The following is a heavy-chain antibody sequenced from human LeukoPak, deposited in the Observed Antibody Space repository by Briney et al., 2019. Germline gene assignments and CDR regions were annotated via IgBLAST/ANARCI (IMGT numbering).Heavy chain of an antibody. J-gene: IGHJ4*02. V-gene: IGHV5-51*01. CDR2: IYPGDSAI. CDR1: GYTFTSYW. Sequence: GESPKISCEASGYTFTSYWIGWVRQMPGKGLEWMGIIYPGDSAIRYSPSSQAEVTISTDTSISPAYLQWRSLKASDTAMYFCARQSSTFDYWGQGTLVTVSS. CDR3: ARQSSTFDY. D-gene: IGHD2-2*01.